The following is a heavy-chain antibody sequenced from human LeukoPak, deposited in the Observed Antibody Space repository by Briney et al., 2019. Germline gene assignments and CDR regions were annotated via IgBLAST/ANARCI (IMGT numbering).Heavy chain of an antibody. D-gene: IGHD3/OR15-3a*01. J-gene: IGHJ4*02. CDR2: IKQDGGEK. Sequence: GGSLRLSCAASGFTFSNYWMNWVPQAPGKGLEWVANIKQDGGEKSYVHSVKGRFTISRDNAKNSLHLQMNSLRAEETAVYYCAREGGYDFWSGYYEGPFDYWGQGSLVTVSS. CDR3: AREGGYDFWSGYYEGPFDY. V-gene: IGHV3-7*01. CDR1: GFTFSNYW.